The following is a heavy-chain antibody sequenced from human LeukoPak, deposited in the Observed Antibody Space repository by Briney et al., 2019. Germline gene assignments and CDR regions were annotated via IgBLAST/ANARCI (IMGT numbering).Heavy chain of an antibody. CDR1: GFTFSSYG. V-gene: IGHV3-30*18. CDR3: AKAVGGQIVVVPAASFDY. J-gene: IGHJ4*02. Sequence: GGSLRLSCAASGFTFSSYGMHWVRQAPGKGLEWVAVISYDGSNKYYADSVKGRFTISRDNSKNTLYLQMNSLRAEDTAVYYCAKAVGGQIVVVPAASFDYWGQGTLVTVSS. CDR2: ISYDGSNK. D-gene: IGHD2-2*01.